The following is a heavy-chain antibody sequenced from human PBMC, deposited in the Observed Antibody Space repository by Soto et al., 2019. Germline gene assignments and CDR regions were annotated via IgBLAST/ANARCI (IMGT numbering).Heavy chain of an antibody. J-gene: IGHJ3*01. D-gene: IGHD3-22*01. CDR1: GFSFSNYA. Sequence: EVQLVESVGGLVQPGGSRRVSCAASGFSFSNYAMNWVRQAPGKGLEWVSYISIGSGSIFYADSVKGRFTISRDDAKNSLYMQMNTLRDEYTAVYYCVRDDRWAFDFWGQGTMVTVSS. CDR2: ISIGSGSI. V-gene: IGHV3-48*02. CDR3: VRDDRWAFDF.